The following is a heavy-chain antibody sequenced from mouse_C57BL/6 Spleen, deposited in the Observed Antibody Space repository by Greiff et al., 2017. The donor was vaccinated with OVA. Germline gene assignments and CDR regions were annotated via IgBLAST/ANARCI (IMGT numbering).Heavy chain of an antibody. D-gene: IGHD3-3*01. J-gene: IGHJ3*01. Sequence: VQLQQPGAELVMPGASVKLSCKASGYTFTSYWMHWVKQRPGQGLEWIGEIDPSDSYTNYNQKFKGKSTLTVDKSSSTAYMQLSSLTSEDSAVYYCARGDRGDYRSWFAYWGQGTLVTVSA. CDR1: GYTFTSYW. CDR2: IDPSDSYT. V-gene: IGHV1-69*01. CDR3: ARGDRGDYRSWFAY.